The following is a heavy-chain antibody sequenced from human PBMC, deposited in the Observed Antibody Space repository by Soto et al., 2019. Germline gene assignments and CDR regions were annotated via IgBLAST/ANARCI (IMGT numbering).Heavy chain of an antibody. CDR1: GFTFSSYD. CDR3: ARFGVGQLYDY. Sequence: EVQLVESGGGLVQPGGSLRLSCAASGFTFSSYDMHWVRQATGKGLEWVSAIGTAGDTYYPGSVKGRFTISRENAKNSLYLQMNSLRAGDKAVYYCARFGVGQLYDYWGQGTLVTVSS. D-gene: IGHD6-13*01. CDR2: IGTAGDT. J-gene: IGHJ4*02. V-gene: IGHV3-13*04.